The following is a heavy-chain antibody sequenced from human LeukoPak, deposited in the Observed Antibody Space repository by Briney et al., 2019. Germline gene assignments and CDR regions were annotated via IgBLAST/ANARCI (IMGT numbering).Heavy chain of an antibody. V-gene: IGHV4-59*01. D-gene: IGHD2-2*01. CDR2: INYRGNT. CDR3: AREQPAAIGVAARAFDY. CDR1: GGSISTYY. Sequence: SETLSLTCAVSGGSISTYYWTWIRQPPGKRLEWIAYINYRGNTNYNPSLESRATISIDTSKNKFSLKLDSVTAADTAVYYCAREQPAAIGVAARAFDYWGQGTLVTVSS. J-gene: IGHJ4*02.